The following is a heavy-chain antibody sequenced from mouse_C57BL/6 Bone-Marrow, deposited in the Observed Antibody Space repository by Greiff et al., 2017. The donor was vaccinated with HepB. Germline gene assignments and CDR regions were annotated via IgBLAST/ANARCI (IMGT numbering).Heavy chain of an antibody. D-gene: IGHD2-4*01. CDR1: GYAFSSSW. CDR2: IYPGDGDT. CDR3: AREGLRGFAY. Sequence: VQLQQSGPELVKPGASVKISCKASGYAFSSSWMNWVKQRPGKGLERIGRIYPGDGDTNYNGKFKGTATLTADKSSSTAYMQLSSRTSEDSAVYFCAREGLRGFAYWGQGTLVTVSA. V-gene: IGHV1-82*01. J-gene: IGHJ3*01.